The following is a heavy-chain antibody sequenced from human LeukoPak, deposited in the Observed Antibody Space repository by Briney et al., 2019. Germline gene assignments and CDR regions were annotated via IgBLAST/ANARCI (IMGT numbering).Heavy chain of an antibody. CDR1: GGSISSYY. V-gene: IGHV4-59*01. Sequence: SETLSLTCTVSGGSISSYYWSWIRRPPGKGLEWIGYIYYSGSTNYNPSLKSRVTISVDTSKNQFSLKLSSVTAADTAVYYCARGGGGYCSSTSCYVDWFDPWGQGTLVTVSS. CDR2: IYYSGST. D-gene: IGHD2-2*01. CDR3: ARGGGGYCSSTSCYVDWFDP. J-gene: IGHJ5*02.